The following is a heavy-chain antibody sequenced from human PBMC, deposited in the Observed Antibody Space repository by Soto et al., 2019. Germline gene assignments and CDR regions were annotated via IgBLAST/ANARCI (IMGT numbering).Heavy chain of an antibody. Sequence: QVQLVESGGGVVQPGRSLRLSCAASGFTFSSYGMHWVRQAPGKGLEWVAVIWYDGSNKYYADSVKGRFTISRDNSKNTVYLQMNSLRAEDTAVYYCARGLGIAANWFAPWGEGTLVTVSS. J-gene: IGHJ5*02. CDR1: GFTFSSYG. V-gene: IGHV3-33*01. CDR3: ARGLGIAANWFAP. CDR2: IWYDGSNK. D-gene: IGHD6-13*01.